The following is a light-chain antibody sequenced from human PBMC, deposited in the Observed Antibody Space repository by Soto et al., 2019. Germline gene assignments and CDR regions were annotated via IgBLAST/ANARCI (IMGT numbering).Light chain of an antibody. V-gene: IGKV3-20*01. Sequence: EIVLTQSPGTLSLSPGERATXXXXASQSVSSDYLAWYHQKPGQPPRLLIYGASSRATGIPDRFSGSGSGTDFTLTISRLEPEDFAVYYCHQYGSSPTFGQGTRLEI. J-gene: IGKJ5*01. CDR1: QSVSSDY. CDR3: HQYGSSPT. CDR2: GAS.